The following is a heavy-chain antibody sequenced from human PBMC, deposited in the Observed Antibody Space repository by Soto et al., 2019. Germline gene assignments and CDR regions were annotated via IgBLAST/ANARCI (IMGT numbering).Heavy chain of an antibody. J-gene: IGHJ6*02. CDR2: IIPIFGTA. CDR3: AGVRWFGELPVYYYYGKDV. CDR1: GGTFSSYA. D-gene: IGHD3-10*01. V-gene: IGHV1-69*01. Sequence: QVQLVQSGAEVKKPGSSVKVSCKASGGTFSSYAISWVRQAPGQGIEWMGGIIPIFGTANYAQKVQGRVTITADDSASTAYMELSSLRSEDTAVYYRAGVRWFGELPVYYYYGKDVWGQGTTVTVSS.